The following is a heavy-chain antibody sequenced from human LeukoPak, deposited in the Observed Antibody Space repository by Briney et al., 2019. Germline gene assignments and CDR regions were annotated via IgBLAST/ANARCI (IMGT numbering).Heavy chain of an antibody. CDR2: IYYSGST. V-gene: IGHV4-31*03. Sequence: SETLSLTCTVSGGSVSSGSYYWSWIRQHPGKGLEWIGYIYYSGSTYYNPSLKSRVTISVDTSKNQFSLKLSSVTAADTAVYYCARVSSSWIDYWGQGTLVTVSS. CDR1: GGSVSSGSYY. J-gene: IGHJ4*02. CDR3: ARVSSSWIDY. D-gene: IGHD6-13*01.